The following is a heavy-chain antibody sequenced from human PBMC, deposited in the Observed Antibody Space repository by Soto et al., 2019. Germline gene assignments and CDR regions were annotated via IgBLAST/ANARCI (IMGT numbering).Heavy chain of an antibody. CDR3: ARDGSPPNYDFWSGYYTGYYYYGMDV. CDR1: GFTFSSYS. CDR2: ISSSSSYI. V-gene: IGHV3-21*01. J-gene: IGHJ6*02. D-gene: IGHD3-3*01. Sequence: EVQLVESGGGLVKPGGSLRLSCAASGFTFSSYSMNWVRQAPGKGLEWVSSISSSSSYIYYADSVKGRFTISRDNAKNSLYLQMNSLRAEDTAVYYCARDGSPPNYDFWSGYYTGYYYYGMDVWGQGTTVTVSS.